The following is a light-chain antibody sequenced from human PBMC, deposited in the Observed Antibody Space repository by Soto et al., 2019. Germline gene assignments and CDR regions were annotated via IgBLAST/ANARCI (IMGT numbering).Light chain of an antibody. V-gene: IGLV2-8*01. Sequence: QSALTQPPSASGSPGQSVTISCTGTSSDVGGYNYVSCYQQHPGKAPKLMIYEVSKRPSGVPDRFSGSKSGNTASLTVSGRQAEDEADYYCSSYAGSNNVVFGGATNLTVL. J-gene: IGLJ2*01. CDR2: EVS. CDR1: SSDVGGYNY. CDR3: SSYAGSNNVV.